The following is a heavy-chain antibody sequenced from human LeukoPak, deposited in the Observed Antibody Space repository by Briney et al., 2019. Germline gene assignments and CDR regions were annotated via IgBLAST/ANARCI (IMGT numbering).Heavy chain of an antibody. J-gene: IGHJ3*02. Sequence: ASVKVSCKASGYTFTDYYMHWVRQAPGQGLEWMGWINPNSGGTNYAQKFQGWVTMTRDTSISTAYMELSRLRSDDTAVYCCARDPPPTYDFWSGYVDAFDIWGQGTMVTVSS. CDR2: INPNSGGT. CDR1: GYTFTDYY. D-gene: IGHD3-3*01. CDR3: ARDPPPTYDFWSGYVDAFDI. V-gene: IGHV1-2*04.